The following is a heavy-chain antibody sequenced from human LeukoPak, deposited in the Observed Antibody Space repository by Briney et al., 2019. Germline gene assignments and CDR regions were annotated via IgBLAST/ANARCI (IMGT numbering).Heavy chain of an antibody. J-gene: IGHJ1*01. CDR2: IYYTGST. V-gene: IGHV4-59*08. D-gene: IGHD6-19*01. CDR1: GGSIRNDY. CDR3: ARHGADSGWQYFQH. Sequence: SETLSLTYTVSGGSIRNDYWSWIRQPPGKGLEWIGYIYYTGSTNYNPSLKNRVTMSLDTSRKKFSLKVNSLTAADTAVHYCARHGADSGWQYFQHWGQGTLVTVSS.